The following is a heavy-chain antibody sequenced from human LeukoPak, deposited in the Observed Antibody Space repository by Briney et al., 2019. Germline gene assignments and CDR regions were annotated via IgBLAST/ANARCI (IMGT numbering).Heavy chain of an antibody. V-gene: IGHV4-39*02. J-gene: IGHJ6*02. CDR3: ARERQQLVPGYYYYGMDV. CDR1: GGSISSSSYY. D-gene: IGHD6-13*01. Sequence: PSETLSLTCTVSGGSISSSSYYWGWIRQPPGKGLEWIGSIYYSGSTYYNPSLKSRVTISVDTSKNQFSLKLSPVTAADTAVYYCARERQQLVPGYYYYGMDVWGQGTTVTVSS. CDR2: IYYSGST.